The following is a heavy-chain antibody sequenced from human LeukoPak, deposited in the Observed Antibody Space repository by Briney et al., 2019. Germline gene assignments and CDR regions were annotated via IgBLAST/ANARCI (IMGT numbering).Heavy chain of an antibody. J-gene: IGHJ4*02. Sequence: GGSLRLSCAASGFTFSSYAMHWVRQAPGKGLEWVAVISYDGSNKYYADSVKGRFTISRDNSKNTLYLQMNSLRAEDTAVYYCARDIYYYDSSGYYFPGGSDYWGQGTLVTVSS. V-gene: IGHV3-30*04. CDR1: GFTFSSYA. D-gene: IGHD3-22*01. CDR3: ARDIYYYDSSGYYFPGGSDY. CDR2: ISYDGSNK.